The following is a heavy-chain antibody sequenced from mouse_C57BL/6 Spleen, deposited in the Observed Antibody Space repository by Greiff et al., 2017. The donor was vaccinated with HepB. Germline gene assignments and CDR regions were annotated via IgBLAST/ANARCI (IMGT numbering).Heavy chain of an antibody. Sequence: QVQLQQSGPGLVQPSQSLSITCTVSGFSLTSYGVHWVRQSPGKGLEWLGVIWRGGSTDYNAAFMSRLSITKDNSKSQVFFKMNSLQADDTAIYYCAKIYYDYYYAMDYWGQGTSVTVSS. CDR1: GFSLTSYG. J-gene: IGHJ4*01. CDR2: IWRGGST. V-gene: IGHV2-5*01. D-gene: IGHD2-4*01. CDR3: AKIYYDYYYAMDY.